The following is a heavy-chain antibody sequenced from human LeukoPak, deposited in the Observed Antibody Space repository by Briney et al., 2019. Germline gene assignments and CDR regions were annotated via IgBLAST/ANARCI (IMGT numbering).Heavy chain of an antibody. Sequence: GSSVKVSCKASGGTFSSYAISWVRQAPGQGLEWMGGIIPIFGTANYAQKFQGRVTITTDESTSTAYMELSSLRSEDTAVYYCAREPKGQLGEGWFDPWGQGTLVTVSS. D-gene: IGHD6-6*01. J-gene: IGHJ5*02. CDR1: GGTFSSYA. CDR2: IIPIFGTA. CDR3: AREPKGQLGEGWFDP. V-gene: IGHV1-69*05.